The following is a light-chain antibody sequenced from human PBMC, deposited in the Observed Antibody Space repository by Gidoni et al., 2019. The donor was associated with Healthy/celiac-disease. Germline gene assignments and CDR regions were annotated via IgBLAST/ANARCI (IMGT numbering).Light chain of an antibody. V-gene: IGLV1-51*01. J-gene: IGLJ3*02. CDR2: DSY. CDR1: NPDIGNNY. CDR3: GTWDSSLSAWV. Sequence: QSVFTQPPSLSAAPGQTVTISCSGSNPDIGNNYVAWYQHLPGAAPKLLIYDSYQRPSGIPDRFSGSRSGMSAALAITGLQTGDEADYYCGTWDSSLSAWVFGGGTKLTVL.